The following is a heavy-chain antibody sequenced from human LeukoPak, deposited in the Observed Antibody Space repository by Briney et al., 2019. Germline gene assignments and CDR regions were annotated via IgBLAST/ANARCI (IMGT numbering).Heavy chain of an antibody. J-gene: IGHJ4*02. CDR1: GFTFSSSA. D-gene: IGHD2-15*01. Sequence: TGGSLRLSCAASGFTFSSSAMSWVRQAPGKGLEWVSAISNNGGYTYYADSVQGRFTISRDNSKGTLCLQMNSLRAEDTAVYYCAKQLRYCSDGSCYFPYWGQGTLVTVSS. CDR2: ISNNGGYT. V-gene: IGHV3-23*01. CDR3: AKQLRYCSDGSCYFPY.